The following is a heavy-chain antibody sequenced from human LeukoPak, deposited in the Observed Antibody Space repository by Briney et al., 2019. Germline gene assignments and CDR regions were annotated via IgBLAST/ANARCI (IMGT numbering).Heavy chain of an antibody. V-gene: IGHV4-34*01. Sequence: SETLSLTCAVYGGSFSGYYWSWIRHPPGKGLEGIGEINHSGSTNYNPSLKSRVTISVDTSKNQFSLKLSSVTAADTAVYYCASRCGGNSDSCWFDPWGQGTLVTVSS. D-gene: IGHD4-23*01. J-gene: IGHJ5*02. CDR2: INHSGST. CDR3: ASRCGGNSDSCWFDP. CDR1: GGSFSGYY.